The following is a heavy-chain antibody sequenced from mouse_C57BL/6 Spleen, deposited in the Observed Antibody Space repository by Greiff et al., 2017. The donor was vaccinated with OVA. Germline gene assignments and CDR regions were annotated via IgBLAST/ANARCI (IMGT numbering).Heavy chain of an antibody. Sequence: QVQLQQSGAELARPGASVKMSCKASGYTFTSYTMHWVKQRPGQGLEWIGYINPSSGYTKYNQKFKDKATLTADKSSSTAYMQLSSLTSEDSAVYYCAKEYYGSSYEYWYFDVWGTGTTVTVSS. CDR2: INPSSGYT. D-gene: IGHD1-1*01. J-gene: IGHJ1*03. V-gene: IGHV1-4*01. CDR3: AKEYYGSSYEYWYFDV. CDR1: GYTFTSYT.